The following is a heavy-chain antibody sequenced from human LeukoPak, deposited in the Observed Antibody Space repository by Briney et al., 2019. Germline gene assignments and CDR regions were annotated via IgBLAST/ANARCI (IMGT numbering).Heavy chain of an antibody. Sequence: QPGRSLRLSCAASGFTFDDYAMHWVRQAPGKGLEWVSGISWNSGSIGYADSVKGRFTISRDNAKNSLYLQMNSLRVEDTALYYCAKAGTSSGPGEVDYWGQGTLVTVSS. CDR2: ISWNSGSI. CDR1: GFTFDDYA. J-gene: IGHJ4*02. D-gene: IGHD6-19*01. CDR3: AKAGTSSGPGEVDY. V-gene: IGHV3-9*01.